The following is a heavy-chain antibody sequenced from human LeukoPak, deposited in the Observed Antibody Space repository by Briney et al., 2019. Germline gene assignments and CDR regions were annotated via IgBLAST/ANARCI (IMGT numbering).Heavy chain of an antibody. V-gene: IGHV4-39*01. CDR3: ARHQWHYYYYMGV. Sequence: PSETLSLTCTVSGGSISSSSYYWGWIRQPPGKGLEWIGSIYYSGDTYYNPSLKSRRVTISVDTSKNQFSLRLSSVTAADTAVYYCARHQWHYYYYMGVWGKGSRVTVSS. CDR1: GGSISSSSYY. CDR2: IYYSGDT. D-gene: IGHD6-19*01. J-gene: IGHJ6*03.